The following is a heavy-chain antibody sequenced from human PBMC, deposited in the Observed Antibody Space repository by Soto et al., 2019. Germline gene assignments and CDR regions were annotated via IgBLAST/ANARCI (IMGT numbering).Heavy chain of an antibody. CDR2: INHLETT. CDR3: ARGGGSDSFDY. Sequence: QLQLHESGSGLVKPSQTLSLTCTVSGASITYGGYSWSWIRQTPGKGLEWIGYINHLETTFYNPSFESRLSLSIDRAKNQLSLNLNSMSAADRAVYFCARGGGSDSFDYWGQGILVTVSS. V-gene: IGHV4-30-2*01. CDR1: GASITYGGYS. D-gene: IGHD1-26*01. J-gene: IGHJ4*02.